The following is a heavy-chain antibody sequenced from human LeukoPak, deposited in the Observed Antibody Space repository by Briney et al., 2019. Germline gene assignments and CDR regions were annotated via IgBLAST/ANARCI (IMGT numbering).Heavy chain of an antibody. J-gene: IGHJ4*02. CDR3: ARQYCSGGSCYLFDY. D-gene: IGHD2-15*01. CDR2: MYYSGGT. Sequence: PSETLSLTCTVSGGSISSSSYYWGWIRQPPGKGLEWIGSMYYSGGTYYNPSLKSRVTISVDTSKNQFSLKLSSVTAADTAVYYCARQYCSGGSCYLFDYWGQGTLVTVSS. CDR1: GGSISSSSYY. V-gene: IGHV4-39*01.